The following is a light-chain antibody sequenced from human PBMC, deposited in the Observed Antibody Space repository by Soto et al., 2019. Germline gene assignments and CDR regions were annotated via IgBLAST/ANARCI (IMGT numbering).Light chain of an antibody. V-gene: IGKV1D-13*01. Sequence: AIQMTQSPSSLSASTGDSVTISSGASRAITSALAWYQQKPGKPPKLLIYDVSTLEGGVPSRFSGSGSGTDFTLSISSLQPEDFATYYCQQFQNYPLTFGGGTNVE. CDR2: DVS. CDR1: RAITSA. CDR3: QQFQNYPLT. J-gene: IGKJ4*01.